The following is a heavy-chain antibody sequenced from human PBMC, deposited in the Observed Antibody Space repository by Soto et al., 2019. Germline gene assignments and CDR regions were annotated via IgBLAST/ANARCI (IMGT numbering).Heavy chain of an antibody. D-gene: IGHD3-22*01. Sequence: SVKVSCKISGGTFSPYGVSWVRQAPGQGLEWMGMIIPIFDTTNYAQKFQGRVTITADTSTSTAYMELSSLRSEDTAVYYCTRPRVGSTDDSSGYYSDYWGQGTLVTVSS. CDR1: GGTFSPYG. CDR2: IIPIFDTT. V-gene: IGHV1-69*06. CDR3: TRPRVGSTDDSSGYYSDY. J-gene: IGHJ4*02.